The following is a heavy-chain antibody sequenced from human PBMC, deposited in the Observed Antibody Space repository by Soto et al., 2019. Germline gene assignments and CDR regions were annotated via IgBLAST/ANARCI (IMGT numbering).Heavy chain of an antibody. CDR3: ARRGTSSGWYQYYFDY. CDR2: IDPSDSYT. D-gene: IGHD6-19*01. J-gene: IGHJ4*02. V-gene: IGHV5-10-1*01. CDR1: GYSFTSYW. Sequence: PGESLKISCQGSGYSFTSYWISWVRPMPGKGLEWMGRIDPSDSYTNYSPSFQGHVTISADKSISTAYLQWSSLKASDTAMYYCARRGTSSGWYQYYFDYWGQGTLVTVSS.